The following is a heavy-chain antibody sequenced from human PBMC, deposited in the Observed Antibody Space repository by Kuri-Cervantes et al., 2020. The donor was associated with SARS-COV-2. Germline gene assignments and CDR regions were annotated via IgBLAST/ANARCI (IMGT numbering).Heavy chain of an antibody. CDR1: KFTFSSYA. D-gene: IGHD3-16*01. J-gene: IGHJ6*03. Sequence: LSLTCAASKFTFSSYAMHWVRQAPGKGLEYISGISNNGINTYDADSVKGRFTTSRDNSQNTVYLQMNSLRAEDTAVYCCARDRVGADRYYYYMDVWGKGTTVTVSS. CDR2: ISNNGINT. CDR3: ARDRVGADRYYYYMDV. V-gene: IGHV3-64*04.